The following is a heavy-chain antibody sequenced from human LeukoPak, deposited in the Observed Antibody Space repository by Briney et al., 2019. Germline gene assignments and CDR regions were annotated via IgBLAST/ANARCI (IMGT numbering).Heavy chain of an antibody. CDR2: ISGSGGST. CDR3: ATGGTPYYYYGMDV. J-gene: IGHJ6*02. D-gene: IGHD1-26*01. CDR1: GLTFSSYA. V-gene: IGHV3-23*01. Sequence: GGSLRLSCAASGLTFSSYAMSWVRQAPGKGLEWVSAISGSGGSTYYADSVKGRFTISRDNSKNTLYLQMNSLRAEDTAVYYCATGGTPYYYYGMDVWGQGTTVTVSS.